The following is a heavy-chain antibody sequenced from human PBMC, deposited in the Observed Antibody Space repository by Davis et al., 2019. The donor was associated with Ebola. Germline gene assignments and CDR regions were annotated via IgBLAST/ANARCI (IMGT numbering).Heavy chain of an antibody. J-gene: IGHJ6*02. CDR1: GFTLSIYS. CDR3: ARDKSTAARPGYYYGLDV. CDR2: ISSSSYT. V-gene: IGHV3-21*01. D-gene: IGHD6-6*01. Sequence: PGGSLRLSCGASGFTLSIYSMNWVRQAPGKGLEWLSFISSSSYTDYADSVKGRFTISRDSATHSLYLQLTSLRAEDTAVYFCARDKSTAARPGYYYGLDVWGQGTTVTVS.